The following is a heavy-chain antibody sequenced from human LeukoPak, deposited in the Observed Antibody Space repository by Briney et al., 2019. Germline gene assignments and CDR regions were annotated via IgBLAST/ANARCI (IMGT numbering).Heavy chain of an antibody. CDR1: GGTFSSYA. CDR2: IIPIFVTA. Sequence: SSVKVSCKASGGTFSSYAISSVRQAPGHGLEWLGGIIPIFVTANSARTFQGRVTITADESPTTACSQWSSTGCPAPTGLSRARYTAAATYNMFDPWGQEALVTVSS. J-gene: IGHJ5*02. D-gene: IGHD6-13*01. CDR3: ARYTAAATYNMFDP. V-gene: IGHV1-69*01.